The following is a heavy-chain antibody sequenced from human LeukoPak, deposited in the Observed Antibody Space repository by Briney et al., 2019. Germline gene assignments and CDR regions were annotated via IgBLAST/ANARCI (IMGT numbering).Heavy chain of an antibody. CDR1: GFTFSSYS. CDR2: ISSSSSTI. D-gene: IGHD2-2*01. CDR3: AREGVPAAISD. V-gene: IGHV3-48*01. Sequence: GGSLRLSCAASGFTFSSYSMNWVRQAPGKGLEWVSYISSSSSTIYYADSVKGRFTISRDNAKNSLYLQMNSLRAEDTAVYYCAREGVPAAISDWGQGTLVTVSS. J-gene: IGHJ4*02.